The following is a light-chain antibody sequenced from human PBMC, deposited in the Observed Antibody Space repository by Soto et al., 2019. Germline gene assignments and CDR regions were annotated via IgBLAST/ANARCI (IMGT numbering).Light chain of an antibody. Sequence: QSVLTQPPSASGSPGQTLTISCTGTSSDVGGYNFVSWYQQHPGKAPKVVIYEVTKRPSGVPDRFSGAKSCNTASLTVSGLQAEDEADYYCSSYSTGDNYVFGSGTKV. CDR1: SSDVGGYNF. J-gene: IGLJ1*01. CDR2: EVT. V-gene: IGLV2-8*01. CDR3: SSYSTGDNYV.